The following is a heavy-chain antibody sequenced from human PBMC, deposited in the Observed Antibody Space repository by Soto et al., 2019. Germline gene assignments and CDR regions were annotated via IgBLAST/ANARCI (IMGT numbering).Heavy chain of an antibody. D-gene: IGHD6-13*01. V-gene: IGHV1-69*13. J-gene: IGHJ6*02. CDR2: IIPIFGTA. CDR3: ARAEEGSSSYDYYYYGMDV. Sequence: GASVKVSCKASGGTFSSYAISWVRQAPGQGLEWMGGIIPIFGTANYAQKFQGRVTITADESTSTAYMELSSLRSEDTAVYYCARAEEGSSSYDYYYYGMDVWGQGTTVTVSS. CDR1: GGTFSSYA.